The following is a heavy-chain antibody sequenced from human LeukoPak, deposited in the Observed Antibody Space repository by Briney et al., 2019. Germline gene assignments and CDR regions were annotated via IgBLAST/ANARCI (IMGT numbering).Heavy chain of an antibody. Sequence: GGSLRLSCAASGFTFRSYAMSWVRQAPGKGLEWVSGISGSGGRIYYADSVKGRFTISRDNSKNTLYLQMNSLRAEDTAVYYCAKEIAASSMWGQGTLVTVSS. CDR2: ISGSGGRI. CDR1: GFTFRSYA. D-gene: IGHD6-6*01. J-gene: IGHJ4*02. CDR3: AKEIAASSM. V-gene: IGHV3-23*01.